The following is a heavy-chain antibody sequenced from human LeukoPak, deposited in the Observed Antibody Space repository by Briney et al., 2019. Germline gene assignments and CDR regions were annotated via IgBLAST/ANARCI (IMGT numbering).Heavy chain of an antibody. J-gene: IGHJ6*02. V-gene: IGHV3-66*02. Sequence: GGSLRLSCEASGFTVSSNYMTWDRQAPGKGLEWLSVMYSGGITYHADSVKGRFTISRDNSKNTLYLQMNSLRPDDTAVYYCAREEMTTVSASYYFFALDVWGQGATVTVSS. CDR1: GFTVSSNY. D-gene: IGHD4-11*01. CDR3: AREEMTTVSASYYFFALDV. CDR2: MYSGGIT.